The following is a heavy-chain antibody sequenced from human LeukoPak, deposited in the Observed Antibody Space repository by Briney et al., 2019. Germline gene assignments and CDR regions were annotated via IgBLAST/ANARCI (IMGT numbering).Heavy chain of an antibody. CDR2: IYYTGST. CDR3: ARLSFGDDAFDI. J-gene: IGHJ3*02. CDR1: GDSISSSSYY. V-gene: IGHV4-39*01. D-gene: IGHD3-10*01. Sequence: SETLSLTCTVSGDSISSSSYYWGWIRQPPGKGLEWIGNIYYTGSTYYNPSLQSRVTISVDTSKNQFSLKLSSVTAADTAVYYCARLSFGDDAFDIWGQGTMVTVSS.